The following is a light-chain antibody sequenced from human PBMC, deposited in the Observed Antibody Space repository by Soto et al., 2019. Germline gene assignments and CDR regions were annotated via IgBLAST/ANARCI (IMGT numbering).Light chain of an antibody. J-gene: IGKJ2*01. Sequence: EIVMTQSPATLSVSPGERATLSCRASQSVSSNLAWYQHKPGQAPRLLIYGASTRATGIPARFSGSGSGTDFTLTISSLQSEDFAVYYCQQYNNWSFGQGNQLEIK. CDR3: QQYNNWS. CDR1: QSVSSN. CDR2: GAS. V-gene: IGKV3-15*01.